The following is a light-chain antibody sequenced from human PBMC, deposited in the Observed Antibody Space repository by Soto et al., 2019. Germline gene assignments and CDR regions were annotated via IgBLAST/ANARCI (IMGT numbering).Light chain of an antibody. J-gene: IGKJ4*01. Sequence: EIVMTQSPATLSVSPGERATLSCRASQSVSSNLAWYQQKPGQAPRLLIYGASTRATGIPARFSGSGSGTEFTLTISSLQSEDFAVYYCQQYNNWPTLTFGGGTTGDIK. CDR3: QQYNNWPTLT. CDR2: GAS. V-gene: IGKV3-15*01. CDR1: QSVSSN.